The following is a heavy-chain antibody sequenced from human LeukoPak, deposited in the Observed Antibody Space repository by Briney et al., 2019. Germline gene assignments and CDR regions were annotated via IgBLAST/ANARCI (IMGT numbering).Heavy chain of an antibody. CDR1: GYTLTELS. D-gene: IGHD2-8*01. CDR2: FDPEDGET. Sequence: ASVKVSCKVSGYTLTELSMHWVRQAPGKGLEWMGGFDPEDGETIYAQKFQGRVTMTEDTSTDTAYMELSSLRSDDTAVYYCATWXTSELGXXTNGVCYIAFDPWGQGTLVTVSS. CDR3: ATWXTSELGXXTNGVCYIAFDP. J-gene: IGHJ5*02. V-gene: IGHV1-24*01.